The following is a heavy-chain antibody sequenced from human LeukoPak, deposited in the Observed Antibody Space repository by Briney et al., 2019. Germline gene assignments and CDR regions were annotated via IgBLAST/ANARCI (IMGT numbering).Heavy chain of an antibody. CDR1: GFTFSSYA. Sequence: PGGSLRLSCAASGFTFSSYAMSWVRQAPGKGLEWVSAISGSGGSTYYADSVKGRFTISRDNSKNTLYLQMNSLRAEDTAVYYCAKSRPDRSTPTYYYGMDVWGQGTTVTVSS. V-gene: IGHV3-23*01. CDR3: AKSRPDRSTPTYYYGMDV. J-gene: IGHJ6*02. CDR2: ISGSGGST. D-gene: IGHD4-23*01.